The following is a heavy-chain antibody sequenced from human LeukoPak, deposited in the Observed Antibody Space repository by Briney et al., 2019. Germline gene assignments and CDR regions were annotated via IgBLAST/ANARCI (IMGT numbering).Heavy chain of an antibody. CDR2: ISGSGGST. CDR1: GFTFSSYA. Sequence: GGSLRLSCAASGFTFSSYAMSWVRQAPGKGLEWVSAISGSGGSTYYADSVKGRFTISRDSSKNTLYLQMNSLRAEDTAVYYCAKARLSHIAAAGTGWFDPWGQGTLVTVSS. D-gene: IGHD6-13*01. J-gene: IGHJ5*02. V-gene: IGHV3-23*01. CDR3: AKARLSHIAAAGTGWFDP.